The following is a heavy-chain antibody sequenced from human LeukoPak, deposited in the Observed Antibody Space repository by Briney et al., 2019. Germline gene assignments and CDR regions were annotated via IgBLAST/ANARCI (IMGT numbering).Heavy chain of an antibody. V-gene: IGHV3-23*01. Sequence: GGSLRLSCAASGFTFSSYAMSWVRQAPGKGLEWVSAISGSGGSTYYADSVKGRFTISRDNSKNTLYLQMNSLRAEDTAVYCCAKDRAYDFWSGSFGYWGQGTLVTVSS. CDR1: GFTFSSYA. CDR2: ISGSGGST. CDR3: AKDRAYDFWSGSFGY. J-gene: IGHJ4*02. D-gene: IGHD3-3*01.